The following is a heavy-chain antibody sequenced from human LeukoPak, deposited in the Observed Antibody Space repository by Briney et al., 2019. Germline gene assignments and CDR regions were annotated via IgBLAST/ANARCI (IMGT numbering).Heavy chain of an antibody. J-gene: IGHJ4*02. CDR2: ISSSSSTI. V-gene: IGHV3-48*01. Sequence: PGESLRLSCAASGFTFSSYSMNWVRQAPGKGLEWVSYISSSSSTIYYADSVKGRFTISRDNVRNSLYLQMNSLRAEDTAVCYCARDRWPKEWYFDYWGQGTLVTVSS. CDR3: ARDRWPKEWYFDY. D-gene: IGHD3-3*01. CDR1: GFTFSSYS.